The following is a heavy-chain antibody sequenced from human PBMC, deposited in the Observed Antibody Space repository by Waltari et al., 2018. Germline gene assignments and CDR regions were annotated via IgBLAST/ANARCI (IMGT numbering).Heavy chain of an antibody. J-gene: IGHJ4*02. CDR1: GGSISSGSYY. CDR2: IYASGGT. D-gene: IGHD2-21*01. Sequence: QVQLQESGPGLVKPSQTLSLTCTVSGGSISSGSYYWSWIRQPAGKGLEWIGRIYASGGTNYNPSRKSRVTISVDTSKNQFSLKLSSVTAADMAVYYCARGDARGPRDWGQGTLVTVSS. CDR3: ARGDARGPRD. V-gene: IGHV4-61*02.